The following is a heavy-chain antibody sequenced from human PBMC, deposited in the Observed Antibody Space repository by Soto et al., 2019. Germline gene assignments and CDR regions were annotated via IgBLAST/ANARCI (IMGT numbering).Heavy chain of an antibody. CDR3: ARHSYYDILTGYPNYFDY. J-gene: IGHJ4*02. V-gene: IGHV4-39*01. Sequence: SETLSLTCTVSGGSISSSSYYWGWIRQPPGKGLEWIGSIYYSGSTYYNPSLKSRVTISVDTSKNQFSLEPSSVTAADTAVYYCARHSYYDILTGYPNYFDYWGQGTLVTVSS. CDR2: IYYSGST. D-gene: IGHD3-9*01. CDR1: GGSISSSSYY.